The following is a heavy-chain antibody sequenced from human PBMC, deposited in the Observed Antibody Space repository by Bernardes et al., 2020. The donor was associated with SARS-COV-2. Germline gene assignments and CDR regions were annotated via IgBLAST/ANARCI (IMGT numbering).Heavy chain of an antibody. Sequence: GESLKISCEGSGYSFSNYWIGWVRQMPGKGLEWMGLIYPGDSDTRYSPSFQGQVTISADKSTSTAYLQWRSLRASDSAMYYCVRQGPRNGWFCGQGTLVTVSS. CDR1: GYSFSNYW. CDR3: VRQGPRNGWF. CDR2: IYPGDSDT. D-gene: IGHD1-1*01. V-gene: IGHV5-51*01. J-gene: IGHJ4*02.